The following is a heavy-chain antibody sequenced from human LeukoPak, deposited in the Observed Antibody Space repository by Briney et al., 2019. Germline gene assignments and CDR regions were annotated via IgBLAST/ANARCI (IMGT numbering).Heavy chain of an antibody. CDR3: AKDILWFGEVIHLLIDY. CDR1: GFTFSSYG. CDR2: ISYDGSNK. D-gene: IGHD3-10*01. Sequence: GRSLRLSCAASGFTFSSYGMHWVRQAPGKGLEWVAVISYDGSNKYYADSVKGRFTISRDNPKNTLYLQMNSLRAEDTAVYYCAKDILWFGEVIHLLIDYWGQGTLVTVSS. V-gene: IGHV3-30*18. J-gene: IGHJ4*02.